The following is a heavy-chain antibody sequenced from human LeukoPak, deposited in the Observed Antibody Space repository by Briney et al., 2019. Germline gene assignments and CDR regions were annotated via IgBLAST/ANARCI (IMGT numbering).Heavy chain of an antibody. D-gene: IGHD1-14*01. CDR2: ISYDGSNK. Sequence: GSLRLSCAASGFTFSSYGMHWVRQAPGKGLEWVAVISYDGSNKYYADSVKGRFTISRDNSKNTLYLQMNSLRAEDTAVYYCAANRDYWGQGTLVTVSS. CDR3: AANRDY. V-gene: IGHV3-30*03. J-gene: IGHJ4*02. CDR1: GFTFSSYG.